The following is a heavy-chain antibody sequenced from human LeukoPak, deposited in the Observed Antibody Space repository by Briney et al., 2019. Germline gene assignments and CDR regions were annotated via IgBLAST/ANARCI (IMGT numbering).Heavy chain of an antibody. Sequence: ASVKVSCKASGCTFTSYGISWVRQAPGQGLEWMGWTSAHNDDTNYAETLQGRLTMTTDISTSTAYMELTSLRSDDTAVYYCARDWDSKNDCFDPGGQGTLVIVSS. CDR1: GCTFTSYG. D-gene: IGHD1-1*01. CDR3: ARDWDSKNDCFDP. V-gene: IGHV1-18*01. CDR2: TSAHNDDT. J-gene: IGHJ5*02.